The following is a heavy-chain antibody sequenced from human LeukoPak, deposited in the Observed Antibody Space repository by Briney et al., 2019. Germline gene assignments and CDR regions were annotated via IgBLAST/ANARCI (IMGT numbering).Heavy chain of an antibody. CDR2: ISYDGSNK. CDR1: GFTFSSYG. Sequence: GGSLRLSCAASGFTFSSYGMHWVRQAPGKGLEWVAVISYDGSNKYYADSVKGRFTISRDNSKNTLYLQMNSLRAEDTAVYYCAKTGFYCSGGSCYSSWFDPWGQGTLVTVSS. V-gene: IGHV3-30*18. D-gene: IGHD2-15*01. CDR3: AKTGFYCSGGSCYSSWFDP. J-gene: IGHJ5*02.